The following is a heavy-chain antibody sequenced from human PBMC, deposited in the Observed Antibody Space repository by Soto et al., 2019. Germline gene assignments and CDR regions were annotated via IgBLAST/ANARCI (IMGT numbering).Heavy chain of an antibody. CDR2: ISHDGTNR. D-gene: IGHD3-10*01. V-gene: IGHV3-30-3*02. CDR3: AKRPTSTGFGDPFDI. CDR1: GFAFNIYA. J-gene: IGHJ3*02. Sequence: QVRLVESGGGVVQPGGSLRLSCEASGFAFNIYAMHWVRQAPGMGLEWLAVISHDGTNRYYADSVKGRVTISRDNSKNTLYLQMNSLRAEDTAIYYCAKRPTSTGFGDPFDIWGQGTMVTVSS.